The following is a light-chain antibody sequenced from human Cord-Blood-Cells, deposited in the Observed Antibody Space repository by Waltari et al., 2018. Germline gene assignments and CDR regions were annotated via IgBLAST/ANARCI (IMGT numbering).Light chain of an antibody. V-gene: IGLV2-23*01. CDR2: EGS. CDR3: CSYAGSSTFWV. J-gene: IGLJ3*02. CDR1: SRDVGGYNL. Sequence: QSALTQPASVSGSPGPSITISCTGTSRDVGGYNLVSCYQQHPGKAPKLMIYEGSTRPSGVSNRFSGSKSGNTASLTISGLQAEDEADYYCCSYAGSSTFWVFGGGTKLTVL.